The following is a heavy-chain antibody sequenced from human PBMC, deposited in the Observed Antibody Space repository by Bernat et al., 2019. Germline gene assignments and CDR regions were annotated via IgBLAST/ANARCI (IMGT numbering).Heavy chain of an antibody. CDR1: GDSISRSSYY. CDR2: IYYSRST. Sequence: QLQLQESGPGLVKPSETLSLTCTVSGDSISRSSYYWGWIRQPPGKGLEWIGNIYYSRSTYYNPSFKSRVTISVDTSKNQFSLKLTSVTAADTAVYYCGRSWLPDYWGQGTLVTVSS. V-gene: IGHV4-39*01. D-gene: IGHD5-12*01. J-gene: IGHJ4*02. CDR3: GRSWLPDY.